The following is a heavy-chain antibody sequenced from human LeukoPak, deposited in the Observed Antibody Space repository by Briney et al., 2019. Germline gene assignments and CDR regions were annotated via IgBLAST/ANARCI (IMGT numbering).Heavy chain of an antibody. V-gene: IGHV3-23*01. D-gene: IGHD1-26*01. CDR1: GLTFGRYA. Sequence: GGSLRLSCAASGLTFGRYAMSWVRHAPGKGLEWVSAISGSGGSTYYTESVKGRFTISRDNSKNTLFLQANSLRAEDTAVYFGAIRTGRGTFDYWGQGTLVTVSS. CDR2: ISGSGGST. CDR3: AIRTGRGTFDY. J-gene: IGHJ4*02.